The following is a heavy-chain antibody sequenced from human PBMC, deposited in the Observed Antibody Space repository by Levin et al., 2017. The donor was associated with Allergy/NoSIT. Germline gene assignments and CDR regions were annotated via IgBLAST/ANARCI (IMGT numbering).Heavy chain of an antibody. CDR3: ATVVYGDYGDYFDN. J-gene: IGHJ4*02. CDR2: MYYSGST. CDR1: GGSISSGRYY. V-gene: IGHV4-31*03. Sequence: PSETLSLTCTVSGGSISSGRYYWTWIRQHPGKGLEWIGYMYYSGSTYYNPSLKSRVTISVDTSQNQFSLKLSYVTAADTAVYFCATVVYGDYGDYFDNWGQGTLVTVSS. D-gene: IGHD4-17*01.